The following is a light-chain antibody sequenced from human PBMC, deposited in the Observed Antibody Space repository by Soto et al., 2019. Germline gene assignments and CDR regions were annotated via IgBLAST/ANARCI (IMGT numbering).Light chain of an antibody. Sequence: DIQMTQSPPSLSVSLLDRVTITCQASQDISNYLHWFQQKPGKAPQLLIFDVSNLQTGVPSRFSGGGSGTDFALTISSLEPEDIATYYCQQYDSLPLTFGQGTRLEIK. V-gene: IGKV1-33*01. CDR3: QQYDSLPLT. J-gene: IGKJ5*01. CDR2: DVS. CDR1: QDISNY.